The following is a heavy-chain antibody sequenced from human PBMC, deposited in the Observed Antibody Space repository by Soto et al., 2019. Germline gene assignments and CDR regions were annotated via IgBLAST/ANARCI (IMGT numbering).Heavy chain of an antibody. CDR1: GGFNSYS. Sequence: QVQLVQSGAEVKKPGSSVKVSCKDSGGFNSYSISWVRQAPGQGPEWMGGIIPIFATPTYAQKFQGRVTITADKSTSTAYMELSRLTSEDTAVYYCARGGPVIIPAATNWFDPWGQGTLVSVSS. J-gene: IGHJ5*02. CDR3: ARGGPVIIPAATNWFDP. CDR2: IIPIFATP. V-gene: IGHV1-69*06. D-gene: IGHD2-2*01.